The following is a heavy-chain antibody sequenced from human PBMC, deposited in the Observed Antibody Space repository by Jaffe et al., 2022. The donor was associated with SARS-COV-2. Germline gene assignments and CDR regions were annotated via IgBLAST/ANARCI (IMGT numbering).Heavy chain of an antibody. CDR1: GFTFSSYG. D-gene: IGHD2-15*01. Sequence: QVQLVESGGGVVQPGRSLRLSCAASGFTFSSYGMHWVRQAPGKGLEWVAVISYDGSNKYYADSVKGRFTISRDNSKNTLYLQMNSLRAEDTAVYYCAKERDLGSGFDYWGQGTLVTVSS. CDR3: AKERDLGSGFDY. J-gene: IGHJ4*02. V-gene: IGHV3-30*18. CDR2: ISYDGSNK.